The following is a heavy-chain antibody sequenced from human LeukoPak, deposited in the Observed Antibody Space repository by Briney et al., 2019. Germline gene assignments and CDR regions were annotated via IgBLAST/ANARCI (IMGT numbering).Heavy chain of an antibody. Sequence: SETLSLTCAVYGGSFSGYYWSWIRQPPGKGLEWIGEINHSGSTNYNPSLKSRVTISVDTSKNQFSLKLSSVTAADTAVYYCARGTGYANWCDPWGQGTLVTVSS. CDR1: GGSFSGYY. D-gene: IGHD5-18*01. J-gene: IGHJ5*02. CDR2: INHSGST. CDR3: ARGTGYANWCDP. V-gene: IGHV4-34*01.